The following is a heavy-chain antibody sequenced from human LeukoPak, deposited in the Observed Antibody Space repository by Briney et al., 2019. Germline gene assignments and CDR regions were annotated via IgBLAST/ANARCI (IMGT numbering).Heavy chain of an antibody. CDR2: ISYDGSNK. D-gene: IGHD1-26*01. V-gene: IGHV3-30-3*01. CDR3: ARDKGGSYYVYCDY. Sequence: GGSLRLSCAASGFTFSSYAMHWVRQAPGKGLEWVAVISYDGSNKYYADSVKGRLTISRDNSKNTLYLQMNSLRAEDTAVYYCARDKGGSYYVYCDYWGQGTLVTVSS. J-gene: IGHJ4*02. CDR1: GFTFSSYA.